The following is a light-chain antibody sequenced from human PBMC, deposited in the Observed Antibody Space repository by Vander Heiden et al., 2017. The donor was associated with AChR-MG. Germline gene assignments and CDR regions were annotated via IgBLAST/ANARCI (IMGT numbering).Light chain of an antibody. CDR2: DAS. CDR1: QSVSSW. V-gene: IGKV1-5*01. Sequence: DIQMTQSPSTLSASVGDRVTITCRASQSVSSWLAWYQQKPGKAPKLLFYDASSLESGVPSRFSGSGSGTEFTLTISSLQPDDFATYYCQQYNSYSGPLTFGGGTKVEIK. CDR3: QQYNSYSGPLT. J-gene: IGKJ4*01.